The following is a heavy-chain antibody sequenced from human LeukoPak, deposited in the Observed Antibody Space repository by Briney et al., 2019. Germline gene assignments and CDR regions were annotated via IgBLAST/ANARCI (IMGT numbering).Heavy chain of an antibody. V-gene: IGHV3-49*03. Sequence: SLRLSCTTSGFTFRDYGMSWFRQARGRGLEWVSFLSSKTYSGASDYAASVRGRFVISRGDSESIAYLQMNSLETEDTGVYYCTRSPHPFCRGLHCPSDSWGQGTLVTVSP. CDR3: TRSPHPFCRGLHCPSDS. CDR1: GFTFRDYG. CDR2: LSSKTYSGAS. D-gene: IGHD2-15*01. J-gene: IGHJ4*02.